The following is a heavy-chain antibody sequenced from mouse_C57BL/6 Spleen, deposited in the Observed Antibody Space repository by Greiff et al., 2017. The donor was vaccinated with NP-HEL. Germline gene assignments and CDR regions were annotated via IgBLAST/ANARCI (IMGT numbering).Heavy chain of an antibody. CDR2: INPSNGGT. V-gene: IGHV1-53*01. CDR1: GYTFTSYW. CDR3: AREGPYYYGSSYVFDY. Sequence: VQLQQPGTELVKPGASVKLSCKASGYTFTSYWMHWVKQRPGQGLEWIGNINPSNGGTNYNEKFKSKATLTVDKSSSTAYMQLSSLTSEDSAVYYCAREGPYYYGSSYVFDYWGQGTTLTVSS. J-gene: IGHJ2*01. D-gene: IGHD1-1*01.